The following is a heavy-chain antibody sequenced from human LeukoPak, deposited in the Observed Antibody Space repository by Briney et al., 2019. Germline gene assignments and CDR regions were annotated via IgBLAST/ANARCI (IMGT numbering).Heavy chain of an antibody. CDR3: ARPIRGYSYGMDS. CDR1: GGSISSSDYS. CDR2: MYSSGRT. V-gene: IGHV4-39*01. Sequence: SETLSLTCTVSGGSISSSDYSWGWIRQPPGKALEWIGSMYSSGRTYFNPSLKSRVTISIDTSKNQFSLKLTSVTAADTAVYYCARPIRGYSYGMDSWGQGTLVTVSS. D-gene: IGHD5-18*01. J-gene: IGHJ4*02.